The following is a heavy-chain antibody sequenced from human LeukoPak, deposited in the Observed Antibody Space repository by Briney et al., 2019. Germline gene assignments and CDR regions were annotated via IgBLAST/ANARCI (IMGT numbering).Heavy chain of an antibody. CDR2: INAGNGIT. CDR1: GYTFTNYA. V-gene: IGHV1-3*01. D-gene: IGHD6-13*01. CDR3: ARDPGIGY. J-gene: IGHJ4*02. Sequence: ASVKVSCKASGYTFTNYAIHWVRQAPGQRLEWMGWINAGNGITKYSQKFQGRVTITRDTSASTAYMELSSLRSEDTAVYYCARDPGIGYWGQGTLVTVSS.